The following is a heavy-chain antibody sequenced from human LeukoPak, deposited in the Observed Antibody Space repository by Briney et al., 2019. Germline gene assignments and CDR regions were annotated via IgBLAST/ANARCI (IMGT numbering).Heavy chain of an antibody. CDR1: GFTFSSYA. D-gene: IGHD6-19*01. Sequence: GGSLRLSFAASGFTFSSYAMSWVRQAPGKGLEWVSAISGSGGSTYYADSVKGRFTISRDNSKNTLYLQMNSLRAEDTAVYYCAKRTIAVVGGEFDYWGQGTLVTVSS. J-gene: IGHJ4*02. CDR2: ISGSGGST. CDR3: AKRTIAVVGGEFDY. V-gene: IGHV3-23*01.